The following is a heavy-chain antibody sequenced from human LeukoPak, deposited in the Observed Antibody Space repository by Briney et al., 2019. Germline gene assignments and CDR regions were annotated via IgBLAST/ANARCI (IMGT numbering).Heavy chain of an antibody. CDR2: ISSSGSTI. V-gene: IGHV3-11*01. J-gene: IGHJ3*02. Sequence: PGGSLRLSCAASGFTFSDYYMSWIRQAQGKGLEWVSYISSSGSTIYYADSVKGRFTISRDNAKNSLYLQMNSLRAEDTAVYYCARDSHPRRDYDFWSGYSKSGAFDIWGQGTMVTVSS. D-gene: IGHD3-3*01. CDR1: GFTFSDYY. CDR3: ARDSHPRRDYDFWSGYSKSGAFDI.